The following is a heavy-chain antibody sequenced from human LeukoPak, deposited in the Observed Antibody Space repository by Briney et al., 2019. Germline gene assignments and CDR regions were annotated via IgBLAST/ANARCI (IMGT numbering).Heavy chain of an antibody. Sequence: GGSLRLSCAASGFTFINAWMSWVRQAPGKGLEWVSYISSSSSTIYYADSVKGRFTIFRDNAENSLYLQMNSLRAEDTAVYYCAKVRGVSYYYYYMDVWGKGTTVTVSS. V-gene: IGHV3-48*01. CDR3: AKVRGVSYYYYYMDV. D-gene: IGHD3-10*01. CDR1: GFTFINAW. CDR2: ISSSSSTI. J-gene: IGHJ6*03.